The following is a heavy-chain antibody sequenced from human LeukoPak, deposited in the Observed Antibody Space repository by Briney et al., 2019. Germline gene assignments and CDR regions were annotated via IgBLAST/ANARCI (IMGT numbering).Heavy chain of an antibody. Sequence: GGSLRLSCAASGFTFSYYWLHWVRQAPGKGLVWASRISGDGSSISYADSVKGRLTISRDNAKNTLYLQMNSLRAEDTAVYYCARDFSVAGTSHFDYWGQGTLVTVSS. V-gene: IGHV3-74*01. CDR3: ARDFSVAGTSHFDY. D-gene: IGHD1-7*01. J-gene: IGHJ4*02. CDR2: ISGDGSSI. CDR1: GFTFSYYW.